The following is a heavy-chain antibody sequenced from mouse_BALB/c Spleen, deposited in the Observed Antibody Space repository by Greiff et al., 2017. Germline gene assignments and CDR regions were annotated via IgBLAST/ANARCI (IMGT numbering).Heavy chain of an antibody. V-gene: IGHV5-4*02. CDR3: ARGPITTVVDY. CDR2: ISDGGSYT. D-gene: IGHD1-1*01. J-gene: IGHJ2*01. CDR1: GFTFSDYY. Sequence: DVHLVESGGGLVKPGGSLKLSCAASGFTFSDYYMYWVRQTPEKRLEWVATISDGGSYTYYPDSVKGRFTISRDNAKNNLYLQMSSLKSEDTAMYYCARGPITTVVDYWGQGTTLTVSS.